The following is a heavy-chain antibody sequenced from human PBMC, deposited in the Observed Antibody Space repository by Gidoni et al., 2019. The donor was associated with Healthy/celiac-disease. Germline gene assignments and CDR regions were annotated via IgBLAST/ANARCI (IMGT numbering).Heavy chain of an antibody. CDR1: GFTFSSSD. Sequence: EVQLVESGGGLVQPGGSLRLSCAASGFTFSSSDMHWVRQATGKGLEWVSAIGTAGDPYYPGSVKGRFTISRENAKNSLYLQMNSLRAGDTAVYYCARAVIAAAGMGVVDYGMDVWGQGTTVTVSS. D-gene: IGHD6-13*01. CDR2: IGTAGDP. V-gene: IGHV3-13*05. CDR3: ARAVIAAAGMGVVDYGMDV. J-gene: IGHJ6*02.